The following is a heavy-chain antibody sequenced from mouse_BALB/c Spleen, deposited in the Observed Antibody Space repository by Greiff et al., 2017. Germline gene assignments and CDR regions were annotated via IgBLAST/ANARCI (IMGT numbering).Heavy chain of an antibody. CDR3: APAWFAY. CDR2: IWSGGST. J-gene: IGHJ3*01. V-gene: IGHV2-2*02. CDR1: GFSLTSYG. Sequence: VKLVESGPGLVQPSQSLSITCTVSGFSLTSYGVHWVRQSPGKGLEWLGVIWSGGSTDYNAAFISRLSISKDNSKSQVFFKMNSLQANDTATYYCAPAWFAYWGQGTLVTVSA.